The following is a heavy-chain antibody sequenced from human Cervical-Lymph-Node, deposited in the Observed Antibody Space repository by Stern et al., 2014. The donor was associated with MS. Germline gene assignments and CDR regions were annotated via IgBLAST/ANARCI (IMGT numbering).Heavy chain of an antibody. CDR3: ASRDYYYDSSGYFPDY. V-gene: IGHV1-69*06. D-gene: IGHD3-22*01. CDR1: GGTFSSYA. Sequence: VQLVQSGAEVKKPGSSVKVSCKASGGTFSSYAISWVRQAPGQGLEWMGGIIPIFGPANYAQKFQGRVTITAHTSPHTAYMELSSLRSEDTAVYYCASRDYYYDSSGYFPDYWGQGTLVTVSS. J-gene: IGHJ4*02. CDR2: IIPIFGPA.